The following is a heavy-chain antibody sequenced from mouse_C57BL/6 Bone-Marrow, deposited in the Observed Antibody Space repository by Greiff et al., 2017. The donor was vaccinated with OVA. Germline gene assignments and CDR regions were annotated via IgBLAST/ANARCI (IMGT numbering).Heavy chain of an antibody. V-gene: IGHV5-4*01. CDR1: GFTFSSYA. J-gene: IGHJ1*03. Sequence: EVQGVESGGGLVKPGGSLKLSCAASGFTFSSYAMSWVRQTPEKRLEWVATISDGGSYTYYPDNVKGRFTISRDNAKNNLYLQMSHLKSEDTAMYYCARDSDVWGTGTTVTVSS. CDR3: ARDSDV. CDR2: ISDGGSYT.